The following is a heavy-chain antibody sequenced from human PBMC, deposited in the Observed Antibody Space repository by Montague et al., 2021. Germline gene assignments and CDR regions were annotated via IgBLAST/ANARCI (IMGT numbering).Heavy chain of an antibody. Sequence: CAISGDSDSINNAAWNWIRESPSRGPEWLGRTYYGSTWYTDYAVPVKGRIAINPDTSKNQFSLQLNSVTPEDTAVYYCAREGVGDLLFSFDSWGQGTLVTVSS. CDR1: GDSDSINNAA. D-gene: IGHD3-10*01. J-gene: IGHJ4*02. CDR2: TYYGSTWYT. CDR3: AREGVGDLLFSFDS. V-gene: IGHV6-1*01.